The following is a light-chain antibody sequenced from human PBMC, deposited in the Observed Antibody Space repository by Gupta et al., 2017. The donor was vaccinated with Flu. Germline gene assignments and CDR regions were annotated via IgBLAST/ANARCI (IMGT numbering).Light chain of an antibody. CDR3: AAWDDSRKDLL. CDR2: SNN. V-gene: IGLV1-44*01. Sequence: SVLPQPPSASVTPGLRVTLSCSGSNSNIGSNTVNCYQQLPGTAPKHLVNSNNQRPSGVPDRCSGSKTDTSASLGIRGRLTEDEAEDYCAAWDDSRKDLLVGGGTKVTV. CDR1: NSNIGSNT. J-gene: IGLJ2*01.